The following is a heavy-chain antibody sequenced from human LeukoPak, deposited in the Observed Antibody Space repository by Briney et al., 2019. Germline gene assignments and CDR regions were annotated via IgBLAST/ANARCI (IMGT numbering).Heavy chain of an antibody. D-gene: IGHD1-26*01. CDR1: GGSISSSGYH. V-gene: IGHV4-39*01. J-gene: IGHJ5*02. Sequence: SETLSLTCTVSGGSISSSGYHWGWIRQPPGKGLEWIASIYYSGSTYYDPSLKSRVTISVDTSKNQLSLKLSSLTAADTAVYYCARHEYSGSYYGLSWFDPWGQGTLVTVSS. CDR2: IYYSGST. CDR3: ARHEYSGSYYGLSWFDP.